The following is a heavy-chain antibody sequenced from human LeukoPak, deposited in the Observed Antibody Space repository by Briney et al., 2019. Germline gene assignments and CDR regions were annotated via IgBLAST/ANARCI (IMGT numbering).Heavy chain of an antibody. CDR1: GFTFSSYG. J-gene: IGHJ1*01. Sequence: GGSLRLSCAASGFTFSSYGMHWVPQAPGKGLEGVAVISYDGSNKYYADSVKGRFTISRDNSKNTLYLQMNSLRAEDTAVYYCARDTDPMIAWGYFQHWGQGTLVTVSS. D-gene: IGHD3-22*01. V-gene: IGHV3-30*03. CDR3: ARDTDPMIAWGYFQH. CDR2: ISYDGSNK.